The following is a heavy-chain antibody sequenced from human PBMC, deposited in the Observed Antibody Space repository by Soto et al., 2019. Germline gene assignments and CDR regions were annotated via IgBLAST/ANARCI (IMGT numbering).Heavy chain of an antibody. CDR2: INPNSGGT. V-gene: IGHV1-2*04. CDR3: ARAPPGLGSGGSMIDS. D-gene: IGHD2-15*01. CDR1: GYTFTGYY. Sequence: ASVKVSCKASGYTFTGYYMHWVRQAPGQGLEWMGWINPNSGGTNYAQKFQGWVTMTRDTSISTAYMELSRLRSDDTAVNYCARAPPGLGSGGSMIDSSGQGTLVTVSS. J-gene: IGHJ5*01.